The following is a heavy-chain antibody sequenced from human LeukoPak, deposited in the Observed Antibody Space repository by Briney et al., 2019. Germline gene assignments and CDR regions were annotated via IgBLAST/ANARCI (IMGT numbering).Heavy chain of an antibody. D-gene: IGHD4-17*01. CDR1: GFSVIANY. J-gene: IGHJ2*01. V-gene: IGHV3-53*01. CDR2: INTDYST. CDR3: ARDSFTVTSAGYFDL. Sequence: GGSLRLSCAVSGFSVIANYMSWVRQAPGKGLEWVSIINTDYSTYYAESVKGRFTTSRDNSKNSVSLEMNSLRAEDTAVYYCARDSFTVTSAGYFDLWGRGTLVTVSS.